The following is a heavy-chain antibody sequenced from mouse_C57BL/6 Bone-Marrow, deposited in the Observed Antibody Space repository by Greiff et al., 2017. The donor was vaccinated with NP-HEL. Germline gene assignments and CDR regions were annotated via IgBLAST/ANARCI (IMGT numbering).Heavy chain of an antibody. CDR2: IYPGGGYT. V-gene: IGHV1-63*01. J-gene: IGHJ4*01. D-gene: IGHD4-1*01. CDR1: GYTFTNYW. Sequence: QVQLKQSGAELVRPGTSVKMSCKASGYTFTNYWIGWAKQRPGHGLEWIGDIYPGGGYTNYNEKFKGKATLTADKSSSTAYMQCSSLTSEDSAIYYCARRELGRAMDYWGQGTSVTVSS. CDR3: ARRELGRAMDY.